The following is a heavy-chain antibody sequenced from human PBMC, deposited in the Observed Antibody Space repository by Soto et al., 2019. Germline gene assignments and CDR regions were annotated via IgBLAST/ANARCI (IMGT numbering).Heavy chain of an antibody. CDR3: ARGPRDGYRHLVYFDY. Sequence: PSETLSLTCTASGGSISSGGYYWSWIRQHPGKGLEWIGYIYYSGSTYYNPSLKSRVTISVGTSKNQFSLKLSSVTAADTAVYYCARGPRDGYRHLVYFDYWGQGTLVTVSS. V-gene: IGHV4-31*03. D-gene: IGHD5-12*01. CDR1: GGSISSGGYY. CDR2: IYYSGST. J-gene: IGHJ4*02.